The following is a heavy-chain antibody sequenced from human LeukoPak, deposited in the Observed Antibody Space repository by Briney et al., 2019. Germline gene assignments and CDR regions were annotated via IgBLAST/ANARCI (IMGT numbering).Heavy chain of an antibody. CDR2: IKQDGSEK. CDR3: EAAGTYFDY. J-gene: IGHJ4*02. V-gene: IGHV3-7*01. D-gene: IGHD6-13*01. CDR1: GFTFSSYG. Sequence: GGSLRLSCAASGFTFSSYGMHWVRQAPGKGLEWVANIKQDGSEKYYVDSVKGRFTISRDNAKNSLYLQMNSLRAEDTAVYYCEAAGTYFDYWGQGTLVTVSS.